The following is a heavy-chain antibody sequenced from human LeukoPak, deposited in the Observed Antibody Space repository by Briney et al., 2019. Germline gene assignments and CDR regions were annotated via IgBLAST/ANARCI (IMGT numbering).Heavy chain of an antibody. CDR2: IYYSGST. V-gene: IGHV4-39*01. CDR1: GGSISSSSYY. D-gene: IGHD3-16*01. J-gene: IGHJ4*02. Sequence: PSETLSLTCTVSGGSISSSSYYWGWIRQPPGKGLEWIGSIYYSGSTYYNPSLKSRVTISVDTSKNQFSLKLSSVTAADTAVYYCARLTLARPFDYWGQGTLVTVSS. CDR3: ARLTLARPFDY.